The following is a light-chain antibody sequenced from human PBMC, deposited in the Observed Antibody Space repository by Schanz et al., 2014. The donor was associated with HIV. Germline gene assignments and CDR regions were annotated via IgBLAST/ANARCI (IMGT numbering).Light chain of an antibody. CDR3: VLYMGSGISV. J-gene: IGLJ3*02. V-gene: IGLV8-61*01. Sequence: QTVVTQEPSFSVSPGGTVTLTCGLSSGSVSTSHSPPSYQQTPGPAPRTLIYTTNTRASGVPDRFSGSILGNKAALTITGAQADDESDYYCVLYMGSGISVFGGGTKLTVL. CDR2: TTN. CDR1: SGSVSTSHS.